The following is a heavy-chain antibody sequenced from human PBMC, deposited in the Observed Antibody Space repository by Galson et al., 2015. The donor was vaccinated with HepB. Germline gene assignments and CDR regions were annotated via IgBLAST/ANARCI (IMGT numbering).Heavy chain of an antibody. D-gene: IGHD3-3*01. V-gene: IGHV4-4*07. CDR3: ARSVYGFWSGRGQEGLFDV. CDR1: GGSISTYS. CDR2: IFTIGTT. J-gene: IGHJ3*01. Sequence: SETLSLTCTVPGGSISTYSWHWIRQPAGKGLEWIGRIFTIGTTNSNPSLKSRVTMSVDTSRNQFSLKLTSVTAADTAVYYCARSVYGFWSGRGQEGLFDVWGQGTKVTVSS.